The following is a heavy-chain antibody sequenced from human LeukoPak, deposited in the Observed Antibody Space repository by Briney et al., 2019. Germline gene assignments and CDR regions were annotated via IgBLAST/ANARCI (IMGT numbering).Heavy chain of an antibody. CDR2: ISWNSGSI. CDR1: GFTFDDYA. CDR3: AKDIGELGPAFDY. V-gene: IGHV3-9*01. Sequence: GGSLRLPCAASGFTFDDYAMHWVRQAPGKGLEWVSGISWNSGSIGYADSVKGRFTTSRDNAKNSLYLQMNSLRAEDTALYYCAKDIGELGPAFDYWGQGTLVTVSS. J-gene: IGHJ4*02. D-gene: IGHD1-26*01.